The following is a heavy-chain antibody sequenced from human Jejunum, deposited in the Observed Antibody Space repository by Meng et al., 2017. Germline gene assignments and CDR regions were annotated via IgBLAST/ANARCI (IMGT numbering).Heavy chain of an antibody. Sequence: VQLVEAGGALFRPWGTLRLSCARSGFSFSDFYMTWIRQAPGKGLEWVAYISGRSSAIYYADSVRGRFTISRDNAKNSVYLQMNSLRAEDTAVYYCARDHLPFGWFDPWGQGTLVTVSS. D-gene: IGHD3-16*01. CDR1: GFSFSDFY. CDR2: ISGRSSAI. J-gene: IGHJ5*02. V-gene: IGHV3-11*01. CDR3: ARDHLPFGWFDP.